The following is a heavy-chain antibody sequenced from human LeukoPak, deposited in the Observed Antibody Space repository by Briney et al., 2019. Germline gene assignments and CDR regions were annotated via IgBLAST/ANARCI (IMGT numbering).Heavy chain of an antibody. D-gene: IGHD3-10*01. V-gene: IGHV4-59*01. Sequence: PSETLSLTCAVSGGSISSYYWSWIRHPPGKGLEWIGYIYYSGSANCNPSLKSRVTISVDTSKNQFSLKLSSVTAADTAVYYCAREFNGSGNFDYWGQGTLVTVSS. CDR2: IYYSGSA. CDR3: AREFNGSGNFDY. CDR1: GGSISSYY. J-gene: IGHJ4*02.